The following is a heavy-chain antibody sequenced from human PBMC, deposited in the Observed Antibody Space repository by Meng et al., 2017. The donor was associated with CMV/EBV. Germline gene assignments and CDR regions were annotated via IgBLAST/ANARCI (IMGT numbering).Heavy chain of an antibody. V-gene: IGHV3-7*01. CDR2: IKQDGSEK. D-gene: IGHD6-6*01. CDR3: ARKGGGSSPAFFDY. Sequence: GESLKISCAASGFTFSSYWMSWVRQASGKGLEGVANIKQDGSEKYYLDSVKGRFTISRDNAKNSLYLQMNSLRAKDTAVYYCARKGGGSSPAFFDYWGQGTLVTVSS. CDR1: GFTFSSYW. J-gene: IGHJ4*02.